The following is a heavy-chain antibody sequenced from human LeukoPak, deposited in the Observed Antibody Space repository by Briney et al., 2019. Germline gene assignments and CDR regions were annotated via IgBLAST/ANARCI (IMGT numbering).Heavy chain of an antibody. CDR1: GFTFISYA. V-gene: IGHV3-23*01. Sequence: PGASLRLSCAASGFTFISYAMGCVRLAPGKGLEWVSLISGSGDNSYYADSVKGRFTISRDNSKNTLYLQMSSLRAEDTALYYCAKCLGDGTNYYFAHWGQGTLVTVSS. CDR3: AKCLGDGTNYYFAH. CDR2: ISGSGDNS. D-gene: IGHD4/OR15-4a*01. J-gene: IGHJ4*02.